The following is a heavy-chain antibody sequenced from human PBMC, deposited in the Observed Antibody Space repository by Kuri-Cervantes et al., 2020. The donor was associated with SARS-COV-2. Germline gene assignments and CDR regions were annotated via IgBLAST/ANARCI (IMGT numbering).Heavy chain of an antibody. CDR2: IDPSDSYT. V-gene: IGHV5-10-1*01. CDR3: ARRLEPTYYYDSSGYYYVFYYYGMDV. CDR1: GYSFTSYW. J-gene: IGHJ6*02. D-gene: IGHD3-22*01. Sequence: KVSCKASGYSFTSYWISWVRQMPGKGLEWMGRIDPSDSYTNYSPSFQGHVTISADKSISTAYLQWSSLKASDTAMYYCARRLEPTYYYDSSGYYYVFYYYGMDVWGQGTTVTVSS.